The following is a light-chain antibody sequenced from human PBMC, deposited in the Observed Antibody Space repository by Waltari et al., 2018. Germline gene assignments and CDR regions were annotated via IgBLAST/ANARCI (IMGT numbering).Light chain of an antibody. J-gene: IGKJ3*01. CDR1: QSVSSSY. CDR3: QQYGSSFT. V-gene: IGKV3-20*01. Sequence: EIVLTQSPGTLSLSPVERATPSCRARQSVSSSYLAWYQQKPGQAPRLLIYGASSRATGIPDRFSGSGSGTDFTLTISRLEPEDFAVYYCQQYGSSFTFGPGTKVDIK. CDR2: GAS.